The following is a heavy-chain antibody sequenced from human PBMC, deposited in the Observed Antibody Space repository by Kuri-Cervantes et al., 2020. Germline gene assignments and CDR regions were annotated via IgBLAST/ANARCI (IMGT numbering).Heavy chain of an antibody. V-gene: IGHV3-21*01. CDR2: ISSSSSYI. Sequence: GESLKISCAASGFTFSSYSMNWVRQAPGKGLEWVSSISSSSSYIYYADSVKGRFTISRDNAKNSLYLQMNSLRAEDTAVYYCARDTGLLWFGELLPPYYSMDVWGQGTTVTVSS. J-gene: IGHJ6*02. CDR3: ARDTGLLWFGELLPPYYSMDV. D-gene: IGHD3-10*01. CDR1: GFTFSSYS.